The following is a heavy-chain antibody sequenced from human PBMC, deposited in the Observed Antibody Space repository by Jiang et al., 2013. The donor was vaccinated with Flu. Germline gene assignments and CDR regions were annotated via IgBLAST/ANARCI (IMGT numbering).Heavy chain of an antibody. CDR1: GFTFSSYA. D-gene: IGHD3-22*01. Sequence: VQLLESGGGLVQPGGSLRLSCAASGFTFSSYAMHWVRQAPGKGLEYVSAISSNGGSTYYANSVKGRFTISRDNSKNTLYLQMGSLRAEDMAVYYCARVGKYYDSSGYYDYWGQGTLVTVSS. CDR3: ARVGKYYDSSGYYDY. CDR2: ISSNGGST. J-gene: IGHJ4*02. V-gene: IGHV3-64*01.